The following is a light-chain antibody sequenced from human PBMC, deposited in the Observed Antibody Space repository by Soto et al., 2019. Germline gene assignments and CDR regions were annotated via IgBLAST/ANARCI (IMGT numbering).Light chain of an antibody. Sequence: EIVMTQSPATLSVPPGERATLSCRASESVSSSLAWYQQKPGQAPRLLIYGASTRATGIPARFSGSGSGTEFTLTISSLQSEDFAVYYCQQNNHWPPWTFGQGTKVEIK. CDR2: GAS. CDR1: ESVSSS. J-gene: IGKJ1*01. CDR3: QQNNHWPPWT. V-gene: IGKV3-15*01.